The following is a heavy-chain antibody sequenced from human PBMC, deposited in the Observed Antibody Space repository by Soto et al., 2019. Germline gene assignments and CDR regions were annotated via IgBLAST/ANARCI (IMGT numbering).Heavy chain of an antibody. V-gene: IGHV4-30-4*01. D-gene: IGHD3-22*01. CDR1: GGSISSGDYY. Sequence: LSLTCTVSGGSISSGDYYWSWIRQPPGKGLEWIGYIYYSGSTYYNPSLKSRVTISVDTSKNQFSLKLSSVTAADTAVYYCARGGYYYDSSGYYYDAFDIWGQGTMVTVSS. CDR3: ARGGYYYDSSGYYYDAFDI. CDR2: IYYSGST. J-gene: IGHJ3*02.